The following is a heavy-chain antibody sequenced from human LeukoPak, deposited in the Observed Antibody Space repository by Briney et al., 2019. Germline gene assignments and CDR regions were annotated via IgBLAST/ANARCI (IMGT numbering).Heavy chain of an antibody. CDR2: ISGSDDGT. D-gene: IGHD2-15*01. Sequence: PGGSLRLSCAASGFTFSTYAMSWVRQIPGKGLEWVSAISGSDDGTYYADSVKGRFTISRDNSRNTLSLQMNTLRAEDTAVYFCAKSPVSSCRGSFCYPFDYWGQGTLVTVSS. CDR1: GFTFSTYA. J-gene: IGHJ4*02. V-gene: IGHV3-23*01. CDR3: AKSPVSSCRGSFCYPFDY.